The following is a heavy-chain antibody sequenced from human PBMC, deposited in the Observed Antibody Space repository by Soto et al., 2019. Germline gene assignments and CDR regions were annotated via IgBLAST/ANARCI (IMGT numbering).Heavy chain of an antibody. CDR3: ALFTSTSVTTIDY. J-gene: IGHJ4*02. CDR1: GGTFSSYA. Sequence: SVKVSCKASGGTFSSYAISWVRQAPGQGLEWMGGIIPIFGTANYAQKFQGRVTITADESTSTAYMELSSLRSEDTAVYYCALFTSTSVTTIDYWGQGTLVTVSS. V-gene: IGHV1-69*13. CDR2: IIPIFGTA. D-gene: IGHD3-22*01.